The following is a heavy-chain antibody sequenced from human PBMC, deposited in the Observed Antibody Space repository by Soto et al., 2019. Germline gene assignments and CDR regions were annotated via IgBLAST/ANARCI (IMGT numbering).Heavy chain of an antibody. J-gene: IGHJ4*02. V-gene: IGHV3-74*01. Sequence: QPGGSLRLSCAASGFTFSSYWMHWVRQAPGKGLVWVSRINSDGSTTNYADYVKGRFTISRDNTKNTLYLQMNSLRAEDTAVYYCARDRTNSDYWGQGTLVTAPQ. CDR3: ARDRTNSDY. CDR2: INSDGSTT. CDR1: GFTFSSYW.